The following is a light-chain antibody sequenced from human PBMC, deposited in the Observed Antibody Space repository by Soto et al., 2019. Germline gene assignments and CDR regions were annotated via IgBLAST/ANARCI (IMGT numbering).Light chain of an antibody. Sequence: QSALTQPPSASGSPGQSVTISCTGTSSDVGGYNHVSWYQHHPGKAPKLMIYEVSKRPSWVPYRFSGSKSGNTASLPVSGRQAEDEADYYCSSYVGSNSPYVFGAGTKVTVL. CDR1: SSDVGGYNH. CDR2: EVS. CDR3: SSYVGSNSPYV. J-gene: IGLJ1*01. V-gene: IGLV2-8*01.